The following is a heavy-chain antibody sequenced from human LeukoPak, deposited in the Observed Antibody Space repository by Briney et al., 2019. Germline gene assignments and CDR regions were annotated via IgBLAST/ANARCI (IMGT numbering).Heavy chain of an antibody. J-gene: IGHJ4*02. CDR1: GGSISNYY. V-gene: IGHV4-59*01. D-gene: IGHD3-3*01. Sequence: SETLSLTCTVSGGSISNYYWSWLRQPPGKGLEWVGYIYYSGSTNYNPSLKSRVTISVDTSKNQFSLKLSSVTAADTAVYYCARSPDFWSGYYTQHLFDYWGQGTLVTVSS. CDR3: ARSPDFWSGYYTQHLFDY. CDR2: IYYSGST.